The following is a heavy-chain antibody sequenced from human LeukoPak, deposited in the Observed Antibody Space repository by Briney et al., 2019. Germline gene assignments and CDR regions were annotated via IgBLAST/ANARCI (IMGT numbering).Heavy chain of an antibody. CDR2: VYYSGST. Sequence: SETLSLTCTVSGGSFSSGGYYRSWIRQPPGKRLGWSGYVYYSGSTNYNPSLRSRVTISVDTSKNQFSLRLTSVTPPDTAVYYCARGGEWTGARKDFDYWGQGTLVTVSS. CDR1: GGSFSSGGYY. V-gene: IGHV4-61*08. D-gene: IGHD3/OR15-3a*01. J-gene: IGHJ4*02. CDR3: ARGGEWTGARKDFDY.